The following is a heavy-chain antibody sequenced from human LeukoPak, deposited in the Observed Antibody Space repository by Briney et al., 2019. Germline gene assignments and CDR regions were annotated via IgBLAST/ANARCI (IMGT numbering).Heavy chain of an antibody. CDR2: ISSTSNYI. J-gene: IGHJ4*02. Sequence: GGSLRVSCVGSGFALRSHWMTWVRQAPGKGLEWVSSISSTSNYIHYSDSVKGRFTISRDNAKNSLYLQMNSLRAEDTGVYYCAREGSDYGDYKFDYWGQGTLVTVSS. CDR3: AREGSDYGDYKFDY. D-gene: IGHD4-17*01. V-gene: IGHV3-21*01. CDR1: GFALRSHW.